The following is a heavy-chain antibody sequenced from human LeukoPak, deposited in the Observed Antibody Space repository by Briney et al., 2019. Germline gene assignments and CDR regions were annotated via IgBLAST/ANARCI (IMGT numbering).Heavy chain of an antibody. CDR3: AGTGNGVYYYYYYMDV. V-gene: IGHV1-18*01. CDR2: ISAYNGNT. Sequence: GASVKVSCKASGYTFTSYGISWVRQAPGQGLEWMGWISAYNGNTNYAQKLQGRVTMTTDTSTSTAYMELRSLRSDDTAVYYCAGTGNGVYYYYYYMDVWGKGTTVTVSS. D-gene: IGHD4-23*01. CDR1: GYTFTSYG. J-gene: IGHJ6*03.